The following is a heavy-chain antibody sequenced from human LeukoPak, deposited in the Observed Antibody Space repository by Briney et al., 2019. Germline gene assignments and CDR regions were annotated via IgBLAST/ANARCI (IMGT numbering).Heavy chain of an antibody. CDR3: AKVLSGSQGY. V-gene: IGHV3-23*01. D-gene: IGHD1-26*01. CDR2: IGGGGEYT. CDR1: GFTFSSYA. Sequence: GGSLRLSCAASGFTFSSYAMSWVRQAPGKGLEWVSTIGGGGEYTYYADSVKGRFIISRDNSKNTFYLQMNSLRAEDTAVYYCAKVLSGSQGYWGQGTLVTVFS. J-gene: IGHJ4*02.